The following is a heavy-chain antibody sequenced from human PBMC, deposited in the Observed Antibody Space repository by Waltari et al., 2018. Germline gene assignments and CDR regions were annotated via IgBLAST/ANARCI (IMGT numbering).Heavy chain of an antibody. CDR2: ISYDGSNK. D-gene: IGHD2-21*02. Sequence: QVQLVESGGGVVQPGRSLRLSCAASGFTFSSYAMHWVRQAPGKGLEWVAVISYDGSNKYYADSVKGRFTISRDNSKNTLYLQMNSRRAEDTAVYYCASPLLGGGNSALDYWGQGTLVTVSS. CDR3: ASPLLGGGNSALDY. J-gene: IGHJ4*02. CDR1: GFTFSSYA. V-gene: IGHV3-30*01.